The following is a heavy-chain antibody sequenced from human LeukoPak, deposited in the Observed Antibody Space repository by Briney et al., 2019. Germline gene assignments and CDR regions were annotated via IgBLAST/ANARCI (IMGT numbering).Heavy chain of an antibody. D-gene: IGHD3-22*01. CDR3: ARATMIVASLDY. CDR2: IKRDGSET. J-gene: IGHJ4*02. V-gene: IGHV3-7*01. CDR1: GFTFSNSW. Sequence: PGGSLRLSCGAFGFTFSNSWMSWVRQAPGKGLEWVANIKRDGSETYYVDSVKGRFTISRDNAKNSLYLQMDSLRAEDTAVYYCARATMIVASLDYWGQGTLVTVSS.